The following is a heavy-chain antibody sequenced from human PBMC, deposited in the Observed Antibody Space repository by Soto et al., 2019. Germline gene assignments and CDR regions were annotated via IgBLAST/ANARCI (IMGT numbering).Heavy chain of an antibody. CDR2: IYYSGST. CDR3: ARDTKHPMIVVVD. V-gene: IGHV4-39*01. Sequence: QLQLQESGPGLVKPSETLSLTCTVSGGSISSSSYYWGWIRQPPGKGLEWIGSIYYSGSTYYNPSLKSRVTISVDTSKNQFSLKLSSVTAADTAVYYCARDTKHPMIVVVDWGQGTLVTVSS. CDR1: GGSISSSSYY. D-gene: IGHD3-22*01. J-gene: IGHJ4*02.